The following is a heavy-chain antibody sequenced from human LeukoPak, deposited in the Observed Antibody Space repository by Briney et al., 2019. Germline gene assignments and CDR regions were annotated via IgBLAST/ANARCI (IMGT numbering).Heavy chain of an antibody. Sequence: PGGSLRLSCAASGFTFSSYAMSWVRQAPGKGLEWVSAISGSGGSTYYADSVKGRFTISRDNSKNTLYLQMNSLRAEDTAVYYCAKNSGYSFGVVPSYYMDVWGKGTTVTVSS. D-gene: IGHD3-3*01. V-gene: IGHV3-23*01. CDR2: ISGSGGST. CDR1: GFTFSSYA. J-gene: IGHJ6*03. CDR3: AKNSGYSFGVVPSYYMDV.